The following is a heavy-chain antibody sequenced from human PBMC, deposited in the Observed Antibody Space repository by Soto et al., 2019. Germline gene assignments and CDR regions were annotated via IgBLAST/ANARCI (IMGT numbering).Heavy chain of an antibody. Sequence: GGSLRLSCAASGFTFSSYAMHWVRQAPGKGLEWVAVISYDGSNKYYAESAKGRFTISRDNSKNMFYLEMNSLRAEDTAVYYCARAYYFGSGSYHLPIDYWGQGTLVTVSS. V-gene: IGHV3-30-3*01. CDR3: ARAYYFGSGSYHLPIDY. D-gene: IGHD3-10*01. CDR2: ISYDGSNK. CDR1: GFTFSSYA. J-gene: IGHJ4*02.